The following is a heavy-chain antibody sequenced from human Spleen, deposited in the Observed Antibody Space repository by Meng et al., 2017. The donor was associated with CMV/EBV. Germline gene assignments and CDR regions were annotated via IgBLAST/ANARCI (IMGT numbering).Heavy chain of an antibody. V-gene: IGHV3-23*01. CDR2: ISGGGGST. CDR1: GFTFRNYD. J-gene: IGHJ6*02. D-gene: IGHD6-13*01. Sequence: GGSLRLSCGASGFTFRNYDMNWVRQAPGKGLEWVSSISGGGGSTYYADSVKGRFTVSRDNSKNTMYLQMSSLRAEDTALYYCARKGKQQLEDYGMDVWGQGTTVTVSS. CDR3: ARKGKQQLEDYGMDV.